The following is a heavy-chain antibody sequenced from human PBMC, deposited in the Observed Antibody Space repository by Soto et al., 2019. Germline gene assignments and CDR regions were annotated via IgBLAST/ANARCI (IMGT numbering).Heavy chain of an antibody. CDR1: GGSFSGYY. CDR3: AGYILVVPAAMYSINWFDP. D-gene: IGHD2-2*01. V-gene: IGHV4-34*01. CDR2: INHSGST. Sequence: SETLSLTCAVYGGSFSGYYWSWIRQPPGKGLEWIGEINHSGSTNYNPSLKSRVTISVDTSKNQFSLKLSSVTAADTAVYYCAGYILVVPAAMYSINWFDPWGQGTLVTVSS. J-gene: IGHJ5*02.